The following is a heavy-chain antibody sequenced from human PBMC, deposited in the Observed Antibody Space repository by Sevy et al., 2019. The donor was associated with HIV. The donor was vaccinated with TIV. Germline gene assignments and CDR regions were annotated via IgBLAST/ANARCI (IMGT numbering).Heavy chain of an antibody. CDR1: GSSISSIYY. CDR3: ARHKAPAGTYFDY. D-gene: IGHD1-26*01. J-gene: IGHJ4*02. Sequence: SETLSLTCAVSGSSISSIYYWGWIRQPPGKGLEWIATIYHGGSTYYNPSLKSRVTISVDTSKNQFSLKVTSVTAADTAVYFCARHKAPAGTYFDYWGRGTLVTVSS. CDR2: IYHGGST. V-gene: IGHV4-38-2*01.